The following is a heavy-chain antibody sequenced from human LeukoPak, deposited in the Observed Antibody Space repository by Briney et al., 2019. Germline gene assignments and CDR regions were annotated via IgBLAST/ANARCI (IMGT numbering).Heavy chain of an antibody. V-gene: IGHV4-61*09. CDR2: IYSSGST. Sequence: PSETLSLACTVSGGSINNGTLSWSWIRQPAGKGLEWIGHIYSSGSTNYNPSLKSRVTMSLDMSKNQFSLNLRSVTAADTAVYYCARDHTFDRTFDYWGQGTLVTVSS. CDR1: GGSINNGTLS. D-gene: IGHD3-22*01. J-gene: IGHJ4*02. CDR3: ARDHTFDRTFDY.